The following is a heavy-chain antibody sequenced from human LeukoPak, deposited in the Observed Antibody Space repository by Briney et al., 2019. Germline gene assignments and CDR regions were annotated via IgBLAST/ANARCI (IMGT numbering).Heavy chain of an antibody. CDR1: GFTFSRYW. D-gene: IGHD3-16*01. V-gene: IGHV3-74*03. CDR3: VRDNFGVDY. J-gene: IGHJ4*02. CDR2: INSDGSST. Sequence: GGSLRLSCAASGFTFSRYWMQWVRQAPGKGLVWVSHINSDGSSTTYADSVKGRFITSRDNAKNTLYLQMNGLRDEDTAVYYCVRDNFGVDYWGQGTLVTVSS.